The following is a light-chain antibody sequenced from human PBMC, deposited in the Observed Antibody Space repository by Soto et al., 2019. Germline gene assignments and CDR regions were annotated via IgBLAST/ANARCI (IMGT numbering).Light chain of an antibody. CDR2: EGS. J-gene: IGLJ2*01. CDR3: CSYAGSSLV. CDR1: SSDVGSYNL. Sequence: QSALTQPASVSGSPGQSITISCTGTSSDVGSYNLVSWYQQHPGKAPKLMIYEGSKRPSGVSNRFSGSESGNTASLTISGLQAEDEADYYCCSYAGSSLVFGGGTQLTVL. V-gene: IGLV2-23*01.